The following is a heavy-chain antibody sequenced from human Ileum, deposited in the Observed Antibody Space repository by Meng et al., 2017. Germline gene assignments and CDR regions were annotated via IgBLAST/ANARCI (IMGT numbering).Heavy chain of an antibody. CDR2: MKGRRDDGTEDGTT. CDR1: GFTFSTAW. V-gene: IGHV3-15*01. CDR3: TTDDNWLYDY. D-gene: IGHD1-1*01. J-gene: IGHJ4*02. Sequence: EVQLVESGGGLVKPGWSRRLSCAASGFTFSTAWMSWVRQGPGKGLEWVGRMKGRRDDGTEDGTTDYAASVKGRFTISRDYSKNTLYLQMNSLKIEDTAVYFCTTDDNWLYDYWGQGTLVTVSS.